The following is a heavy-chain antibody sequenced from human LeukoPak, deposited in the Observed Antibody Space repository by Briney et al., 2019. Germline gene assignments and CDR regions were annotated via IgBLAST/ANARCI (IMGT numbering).Heavy chain of an antibody. D-gene: IGHD6-6*01. V-gene: IGHV1-69*13. CDR1: GGTFSSYA. Sequence: RWASVKVSCKASGGTFSSYAISWVRQAPGQGLEWMGGIIPIFGTANYAQKFQGRVTITADESTSTAYMELSSLRSEDTAVYYCARGFRVNNKRQLHRAGPFDPWGQGTLVTVSS. CDR3: ARGFRVNNKRQLHRAGPFDP. CDR2: IIPIFGTA. J-gene: IGHJ5*02.